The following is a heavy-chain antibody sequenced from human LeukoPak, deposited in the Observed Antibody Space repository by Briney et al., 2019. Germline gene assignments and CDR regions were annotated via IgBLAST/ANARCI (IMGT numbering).Heavy chain of an antibody. CDR2: INPNSGGT. CDR3: XXXLHVDTAMVTSYYYYMDV. Sequence: ASVKVSCKASGYTFTGYYMHWVRQAPGQGLEWMGWINPNSGGTNYAQKFQGRVTMTRDTSISTAYMELSRLRSDDTAVYYCXXXLHVDTAMVTSYYYYMDVWGKGTTVTVSS. J-gene: IGHJ6*03. D-gene: IGHD5-18*01. V-gene: IGHV1-2*02. CDR1: GYTFTGYY.